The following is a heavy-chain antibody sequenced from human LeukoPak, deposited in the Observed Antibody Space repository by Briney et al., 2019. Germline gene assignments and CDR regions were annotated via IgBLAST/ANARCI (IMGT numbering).Heavy chain of an antibody. CDR1: GGTISSGGYS. V-gene: IGHV4-30-2*01. Sequence: SETLSLTCAVSGGTISSGGYSWSWIRQPPGKGLEWIGYIHDSGNAYYNPSLKSRVAISLDRSKDQFSLKLSSVTAADTAVYYCARWGREYSNSGSTYNWFDPWGQGTLVTASS. J-gene: IGHJ5*02. CDR2: IHDSGNA. D-gene: IGHD6-6*01. CDR3: ARWGREYSNSGSTYNWFDP.